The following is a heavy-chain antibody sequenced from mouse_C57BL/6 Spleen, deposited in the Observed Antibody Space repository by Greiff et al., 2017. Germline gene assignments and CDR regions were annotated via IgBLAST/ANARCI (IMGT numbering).Heavy chain of an antibody. D-gene: IGHD3-2*02. Sequence: DVQLVESGGGLVKPGGSLKLSCAASGFTFSSYTMSWVRQTPEKRLEWVATISGGGGNTYYPDSVKGRFTISRDNAKNTLYLQMSSLRSEDTALYYCARQLRGYGDYAMDYWGQGTSVTVSS. J-gene: IGHJ4*01. CDR3: ARQLRGYGDYAMDY. CDR1: GFTFSSYT. V-gene: IGHV5-9*01. CDR2: ISGGGGNT.